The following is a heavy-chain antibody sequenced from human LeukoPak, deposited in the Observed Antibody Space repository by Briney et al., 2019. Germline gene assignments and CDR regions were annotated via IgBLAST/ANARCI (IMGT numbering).Heavy chain of an antibody. J-gene: IGHJ4*02. CDR3: ARGKDSPGY. CDR1: GFTFSDYY. CDR2: ISGSSRYT. Sequence: PGGSLRLSCAASGFTFSDYYMSWIRQAPGKGLEWVAYISGSSRYTDYADSVKGRFTISRDNAKKSLYLQMGSLRAEDTAVYYCARGKDSPGYWGQGTLVTVSS. D-gene: IGHD3/OR15-3a*01. V-gene: IGHV3-11*06.